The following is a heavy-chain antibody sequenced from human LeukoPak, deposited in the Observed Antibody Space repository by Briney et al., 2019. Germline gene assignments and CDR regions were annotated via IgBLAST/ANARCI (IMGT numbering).Heavy chain of an antibody. V-gene: IGHV3-23*01. CDR1: GFTFSSYA. J-gene: IGHJ4*02. Sequence: PGGSLRLSCAASGFTFSSYAMSWVRQAPGKGLEWVSAISGSGSSTYYADSVKGRFTISRDNSKNTLYLQTNSLRAEDTAVYYCAKPRINVEGIFDYWGQGTLVTVSS. D-gene: IGHD3-16*01. CDR2: ISGSGSST. CDR3: AKPRINVEGIFDY.